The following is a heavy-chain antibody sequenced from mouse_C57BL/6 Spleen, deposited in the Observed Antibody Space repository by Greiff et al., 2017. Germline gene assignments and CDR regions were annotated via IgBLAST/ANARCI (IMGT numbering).Heavy chain of an antibody. D-gene: IGHD4-1*01. CDR2: IDPSDSET. CDR3: ARVGQLTGRDGPWFAY. J-gene: IGHJ3*01. CDR1: GYTFTSYW. V-gene: IGHV1-52*01. Sequence: VQLQQPGAELVRPGSSVKLSCKASGYTFTSYWMHWVKQRPIQGLEWIGNIDPSDSETHYNQKFKDKATLTVDKSSSTAYMQLSSLTSEDSAVYYWARVGQLTGRDGPWFAYWGQGTLVTVAA.